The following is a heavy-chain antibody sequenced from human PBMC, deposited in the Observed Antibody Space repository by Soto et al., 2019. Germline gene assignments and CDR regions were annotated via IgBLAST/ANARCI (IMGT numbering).Heavy chain of an antibody. D-gene: IGHD6-19*01. CDR2: IDWDDDK. V-gene: IGHV2-70*01. CDR3: ARGLRGGWSRDGWFDP. J-gene: IGHJ5*02. Sequence: ESGPTLVNPTQTLTLTCTFSGFSLSTSGMCVIWIRQPPGKALEWLALIDWDDDKYYSTSLKTRLTISKDTSKNQVVLTMTNMDPVDTATYYCARGLRGGWSRDGWFDPWGQGTLVTVSS. CDR1: GFSLSTSGMC.